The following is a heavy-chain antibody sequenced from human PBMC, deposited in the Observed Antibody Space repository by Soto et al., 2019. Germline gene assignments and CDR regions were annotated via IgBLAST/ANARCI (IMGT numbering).Heavy chain of an antibody. CDR2: IDWDDDK. CDR3: ARIAGIAAAGTPIYYYYYGMDV. D-gene: IGHD6-13*01. V-gene: IGHV2-70*01. Sequence: SGPTLVNPTQTLTLTCTFSGFSLSTSGMCVSWIRQPPGKALEWLALIDWDDDKYYSTSLKTRLTISKDTSKNQVVLTMTNMEPVDTATYYCARIAGIAAAGTPIYYYYYGMDVWGQGTTVTVSS. CDR1: GFSLSTSGMC. J-gene: IGHJ6*02.